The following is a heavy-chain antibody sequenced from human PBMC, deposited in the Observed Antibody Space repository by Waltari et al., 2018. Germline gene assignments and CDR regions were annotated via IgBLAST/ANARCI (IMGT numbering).Heavy chain of an antibody. CDR1: GFTFSSYS. CDR3: ARDLGYCSSTSCSGWWFDP. V-gene: IGHV3-48*01. CDR2: ISSSSSTI. J-gene: IGHJ5*02. Sequence: EVQLVESGGGLVQPGGSLRLSCAASGFTFSSYSMNWVRQAPGKGLEWVSYISSSSSTIYYADDVKVRFTICRDNAKNSLYLQTKSLGAEDTAVYYCARDLGYCSSTSCSGWWFDPWGQRTLVTVSS. D-gene: IGHD2-2*01.